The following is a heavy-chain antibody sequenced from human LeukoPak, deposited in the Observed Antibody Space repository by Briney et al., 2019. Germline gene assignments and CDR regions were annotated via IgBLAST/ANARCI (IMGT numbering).Heavy chain of an antibody. CDR1: GYTYISYL. D-gene: IGHD6-13*01. V-gene: IGHV3-74*01. CDR3: ARGRATAGSWSDY. CDR2: ISNDGNSA. Sequence: GGPLRLSPVATGYTYISYLMHYARQAPGNGLVWASRISNDGNSATYADSVKGRFTISRDNAKSTLDLQMNSLRAEDTAVYYCARGRATAGSWSDYWGQGTLVIVS. J-gene: IGHJ4*02.